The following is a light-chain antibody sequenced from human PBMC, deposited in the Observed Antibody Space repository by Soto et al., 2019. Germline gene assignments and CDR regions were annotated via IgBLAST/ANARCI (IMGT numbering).Light chain of an antibody. V-gene: IGLV1-47*01. Sequence: QSVLPQPPSASGTPGQRVTISCSGSSSNIGSNYVYWYQQLPGTAPKLLIYKNNQRPSGVPDRFSGSKSGTSASLAISGLRSEDEADYYCAAWDYSLSGVVFGGGTKVTV. CDR3: AAWDYSLSGVV. CDR1: SSNIGSNY. CDR2: KNN. J-gene: IGLJ2*01.